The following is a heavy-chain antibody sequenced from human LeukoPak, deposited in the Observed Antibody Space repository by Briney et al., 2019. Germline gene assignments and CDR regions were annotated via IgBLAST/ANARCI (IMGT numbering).Heavy chain of an antibody. D-gene: IGHD3-22*01. CDR3: ARVGTMISGGYYYYGMDV. J-gene: IGHJ6*02. CDR1: GFTVSSNY. CDR2: IYSGGST. V-gene: IGHV3-53*01. Sequence: GGSLRLSCAASGFTVSSNYMSWVRQAPGKGLEWVSVIYSGGSTYYADSVKGRFTISRDNSKNTLYLQMNSLRAEDTAVYYCARVGTMISGGYYYYGMDVWGQGTTVTVSS.